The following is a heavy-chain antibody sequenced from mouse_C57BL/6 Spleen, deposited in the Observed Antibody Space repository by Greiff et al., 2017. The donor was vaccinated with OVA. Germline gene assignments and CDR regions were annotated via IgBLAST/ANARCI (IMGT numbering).Heavy chain of an antibody. CDR2: IYPRSGNT. D-gene: IGHD1-1*01. CDR1: GYTFTSSG. CDR3: ARRDGSFDY. Sequence: VKLMESGAELARPGASVKLSCKASGYTFTSSGISWVKQRTGQGLEWIGEIYPRSGNTYYNEKFKGKATLTADKSSSTAYMELRSLTSEDSAVYFCARRDGSFDYWGQGTTLTVSS. V-gene: IGHV1-81*01. J-gene: IGHJ2*01.